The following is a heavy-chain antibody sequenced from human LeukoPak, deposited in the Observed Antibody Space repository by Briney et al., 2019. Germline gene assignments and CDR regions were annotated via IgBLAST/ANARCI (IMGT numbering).Heavy chain of an antibody. CDR2: IYSGGST. Sequence: GGSLRLSCAASGFTVSSNYMSWVRQAPGKGLEWVSVIYSGGSTYYADSVKGRFTISRDNSKNTLYLQMNSLRAEDTAAYYCAREGAYYYGMDVWGQGTTVTVSS. CDR3: AREGAYYYGMDV. V-gene: IGHV3-53*01. CDR1: GFTVSSNY. J-gene: IGHJ6*02.